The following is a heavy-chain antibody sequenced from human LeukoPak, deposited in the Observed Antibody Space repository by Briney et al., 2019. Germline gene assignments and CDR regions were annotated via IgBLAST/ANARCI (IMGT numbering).Heavy chain of an antibody. J-gene: IGHJ6*02. CDR3: ARGNRWLVFYYNGMDV. V-gene: IGHV3-48*01. D-gene: IGHD6-19*01. Sequence: PGGSLRLSRAASGFTFSSYSMNWVRQAPGKGLEWVSYISSSSSTIYYADSVKGRFTISRDNAKNSLYLQMNSLRAEDTAVYYCARGNRWLVFYYNGMDVWGQGTTITVSS. CDR1: GFTFSSYS. CDR2: ISSSSSTI.